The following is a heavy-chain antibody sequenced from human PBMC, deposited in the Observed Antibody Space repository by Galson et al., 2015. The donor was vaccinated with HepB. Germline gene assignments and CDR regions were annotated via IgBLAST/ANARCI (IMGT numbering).Heavy chain of an antibody. D-gene: IGHD6-13*01. CDR1: GFTFSSYS. CDR3: ARGVAATGTHYNYYGMDL. Sequence: SLRLSCAASGFTFSSYSMNWVRQAPGKGLEWVSYISGSSNTIYYADSVKGRFTISRDNAKNSLYLQMNSLRDDDTAVYSCARGVAATGTHYNYYGMDLWGQGTRSPSP. J-gene: IGHJ6*02. CDR2: ISGSSNTI. V-gene: IGHV3-48*02.